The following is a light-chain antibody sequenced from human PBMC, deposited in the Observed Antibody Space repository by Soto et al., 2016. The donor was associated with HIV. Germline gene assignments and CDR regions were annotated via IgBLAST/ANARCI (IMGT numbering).Light chain of an antibody. V-gene: IGKV1-39*01. Sequence: DIQMTQSPSTLSASVGDRVTITCRASQSISSYLNWYQQKPGKAPKLLIYAASSLQGGVPSRFSGSGSGTDFTLTISSLQPEDFATYSCQQSYSTPPVTFGQGTKLEIK. CDR2: AAS. CDR1: QSISSY. J-gene: IGKJ2*01. CDR3: QQSYSTPPVT.